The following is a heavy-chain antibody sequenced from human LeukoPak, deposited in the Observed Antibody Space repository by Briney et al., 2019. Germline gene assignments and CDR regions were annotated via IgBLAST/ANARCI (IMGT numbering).Heavy chain of an antibody. D-gene: IGHD6-6*01. CDR2: ISYSGAST. J-gene: IGHJ4*02. V-gene: IGHV3-23*01. Sequence: GGSLRLSCAASEFTFSNYAMSWVRQAPGKGLEWVSGISYSGASTYYGDSVKGRFTISRDNAENTLYLQMNTLGAEDTAIYYCARSISSSSSFDYWGQGTLVTVSS. CDR3: ARSISSSSSFDY. CDR1: EFTFSNYA.